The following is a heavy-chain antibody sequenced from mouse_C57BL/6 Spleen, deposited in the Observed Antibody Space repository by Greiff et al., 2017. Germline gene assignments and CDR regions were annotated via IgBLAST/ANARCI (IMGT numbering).Heavy chain of an antibody. J-gene: IGHJ2*01. CDR3: ARSAHYYGSSPDY. CDR2: IHPNSGST. V-gene: IGHV1-64*01. D-gene: IGHD1-1*01. CDR1: CYTFTSYW. Sequence: QIQLQQPGAELVKPGASVKLSCKASCYTFTSYWMHWVKQRPGQGLEWIGMIHPNSGSTNYNEKFKSKATLTVDKSSSTAYMQLSSLTSEDSAVYYCARSAHYYGSSPDYWGQGTTLTVSS.